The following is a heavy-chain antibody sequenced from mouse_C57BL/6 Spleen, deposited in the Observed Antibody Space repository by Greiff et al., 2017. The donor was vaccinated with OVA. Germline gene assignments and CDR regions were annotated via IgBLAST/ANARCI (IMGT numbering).Heavy chain of an antibody. Sequence: VKVVESGPGLVQPSPSLSITCTVSGFSLTSSGVHWVRQSPGTGLEWLGVIWSGGSTDYNAAFISRLSISKDNSKSQVFFKMNSLQADDTAIYYCARKGFGGYDFDYWGQGTTLTVSS. CDR2: IWSGGST. V-gene: IGHV2-2*01. J-gene: IGHJ2*01. CDR3: ARKGFGGYDFDY. D-gene: IGHD2-14*01. CDR1: GFSLTSSG.